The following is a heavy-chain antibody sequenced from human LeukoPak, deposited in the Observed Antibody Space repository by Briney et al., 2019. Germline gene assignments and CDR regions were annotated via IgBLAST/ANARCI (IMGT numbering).Heavy chain of an antibody. V-gene: IGHV4-59*11. J-gene: IGHJ6*03. CDR3: ARWVYGDYVNYYMDV. D-gene: IGHD4-17*01. CDR2: IYYSGST. Sequence: SETLSLTCTVSGGSISSHYWSWIRQPPGKGLEWIGYIYYSGSTNYNPSLKSRVTISVDTSKNQFSLKLSSVTAADTAVYYCARWVYGDYVNYYMDVWGKGTTVTVSS. CDR1: GGSISSHY.